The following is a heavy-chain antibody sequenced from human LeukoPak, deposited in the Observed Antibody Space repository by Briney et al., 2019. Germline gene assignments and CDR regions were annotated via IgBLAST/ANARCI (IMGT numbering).Heavy chain of an antibody. J-gene: IGHJ4*02. CDR1: GYTFTSYG. CDR2: INPNSGGT. V-gene: IGHV1-2*02. CDR3: ARGAHYDILTGPLFDY. Sequence: GASVKVSCKASGYTFTSYGISWVRQAPGQGLEWMGWINPNSGGTNYAQKFQGRVTMTRGTSISTAYMELSRLRSDDTAVYYCARGAHYDILTGPLFDYWGQGTLVTVSS. D-gene: IGHD3-9*01.